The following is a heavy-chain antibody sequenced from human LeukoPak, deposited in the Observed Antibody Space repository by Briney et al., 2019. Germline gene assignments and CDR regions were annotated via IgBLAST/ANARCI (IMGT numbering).Heavy chain of an antibody. Sequence: GGSLRLSCAASGFTFSSYAMSWVRQAPGKGLEWVSAISGSGGSTYYADSVKGRFTISRDNSKNTLYLQMNSLRAEDTAVYYCAKKSLVEYQLPTPGDWFDPWGQGTLVTVSS. V-gene: IGHV3-23*01. CDR3: AKKSLVEYQLPTPGDWFDP. J-gene: IGHJ5*02. CDR1: GFTFSSYA. CDR2: ISGSGGST. D-gene: IGHD2-2*01.